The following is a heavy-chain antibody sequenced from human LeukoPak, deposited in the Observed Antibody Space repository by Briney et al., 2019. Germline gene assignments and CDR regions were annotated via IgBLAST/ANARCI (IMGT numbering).Heavy chain of an antibody. CDR2: ISSSSSYI. D-gene: IGHD2-2*01. Sequence: GGSLRLSCAASGFTFSSYSMNWVRQAPGKGLEWVSSISSSSSYIYYAGSVKGRFTISRDNAKNSLYLQMNSLRAEDTAVYYCARRYCSSTSCYPFDYWGQGTLVTVSS. CDR1: GFTFSSYS. CDR3: ARRYCSSTSCYPFDY. J-gene: IGHJ4*02. V-gene: IGHV3-21*01.